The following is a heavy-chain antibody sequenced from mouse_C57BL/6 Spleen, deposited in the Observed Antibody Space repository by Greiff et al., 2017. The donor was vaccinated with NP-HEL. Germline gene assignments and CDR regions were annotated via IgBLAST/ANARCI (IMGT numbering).Heavy chain of an antibody. CDR2: ISNGGGST. J-gene: IGHJ4*01. V-gene: IGHV5-12*01. CDR1: GFTFSDYY. CDR3: ARHYGNYGAMDY. D-gene: IGHD2-1*01. Sequence: EVKLVESGGGLVQPGGSLKLSCAASGFTFSDYYMYWVRQTPEKRLEWVAYISNGGGSTYYPDTVKGRFTISRDNAKNTLYLQMSRLKSEDTAMYYCARHYGNYGAMDYWGQGTSVTVSS.